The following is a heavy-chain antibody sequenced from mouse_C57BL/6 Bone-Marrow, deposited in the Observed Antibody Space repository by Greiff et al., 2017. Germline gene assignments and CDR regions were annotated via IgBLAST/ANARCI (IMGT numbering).Heavy chain of an antibody. CDR1: GYTFTSYW. D-gene: IGHD1-1*01. Sequence: VKLQQPGAELVKPGASVKLSCKASGYTFTSYWMQWVKQRPGQGLEWIGEIDPSDSYTNYNQKFKGKATLTVDTSSSTAYMQLSSLTSEDSAVYYCAKLLLYDMDYWGQGTSVTVSS. V-gene: IGHV1-50*01. CDR3: AKLLLYDMDY. CDR2: IDPSDSYT. J-gene: IGHJ4*01.